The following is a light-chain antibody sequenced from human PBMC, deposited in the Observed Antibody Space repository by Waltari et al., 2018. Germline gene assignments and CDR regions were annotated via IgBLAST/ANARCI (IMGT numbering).Light chain of an antibody. CDR2: WAS. CDR3: QQYYSTPWT. J-gene: IGKJ1*01. CDR1: PSVLYSPNNKNY. V-gene: IGKV4-1*01. Sequence: DIVMNQSPDSLAVSLGETATIHCQSSPSVLYSPNNKNYLAWYQQKPGQPPKLLIYWASTRESGVPDRFSGSGSGTDFTLTISSLQAEDVAVYYCQQYYSTPWTFGQGTKVEIK.